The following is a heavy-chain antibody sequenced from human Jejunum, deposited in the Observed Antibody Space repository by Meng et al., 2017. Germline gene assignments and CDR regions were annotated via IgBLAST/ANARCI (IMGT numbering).Heavy chain of an antibody. CDR2: VQHSGSP. J-gene: IGHJ6*02. CDR1: GASIRGGFS. V-gene: IGHV4-38-2*02. CDR3: VRERAGFCSGGNCYSVAYYYFGMDV. D-gene: IGHD2-15*01. Sequence: GSLRLSCAVSGASIRGGFSCGWTRQPPGKGLEWIASVQHSGSPYSNLSLKTRVPISVDTSKNQFFLKLSSVTAADTAVYYCVRERAGFCSGGNCYSVAYYYFGMDVWGQGTTVTVSS.